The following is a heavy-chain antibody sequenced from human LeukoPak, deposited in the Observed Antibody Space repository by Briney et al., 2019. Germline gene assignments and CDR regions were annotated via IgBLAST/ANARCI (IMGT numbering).Heavy chain of an antibody. CDR2: IYYSGST. D-gene: IGHD1-14*01. V-gene: IGHV4-59*08. Sequence: PSDTLSLTCPVSGGSIRRYYWRWIRQPPGKGLEWIGYIYYSGSTNYNPSLKSRVTISVDTSKNQFSLKLSSVTAADTAVYYCARHITGSPWFDPWGQGTLVTVSS. CDR1: GGSIRRYY. CDR3: ARHITGSPWFDP. J-gene: IGHJ5*02.